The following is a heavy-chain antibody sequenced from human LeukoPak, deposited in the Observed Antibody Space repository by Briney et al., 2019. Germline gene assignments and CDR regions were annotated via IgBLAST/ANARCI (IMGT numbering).Heavy chain of an antibody. CDR2: INSDGSST. V-gene: IGHV3-74*01. Sequence: GGTLRLSCAASGVTFSNYWMHWVRQAPGKGLGWVSRINSDGSSTNYADSVKGRFTISRDNAKNPLYLQMNSLRDEDTAVFYCVRGSHDFDYRGQGTLVTVSS. CDR1: GVTFSNYW. CDR3: VRGSHDFDY. J-gene: IGHJ4*02.